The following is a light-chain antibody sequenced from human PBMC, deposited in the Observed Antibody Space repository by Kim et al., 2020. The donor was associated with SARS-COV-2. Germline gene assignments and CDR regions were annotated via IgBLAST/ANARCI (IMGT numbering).Light chain of an antibody. CDR3: QAWDSSTLGV. J-gene: IGLJ2*01. CDR1: KLGDKY. V-gene: IGLV3-1*01. CDR2: QDS. Sequence: SYELTQPPSVSVSPGQTASITCSGDKLGDKYACWYQQKPGQSPVLVIYQDSKRPSGIPERFSGSNSGNTATLTISGTQAMDEADYYCQAWDSSTLGVFGG.